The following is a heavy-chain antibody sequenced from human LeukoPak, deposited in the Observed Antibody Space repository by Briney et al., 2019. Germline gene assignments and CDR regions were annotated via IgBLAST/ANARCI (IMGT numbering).Heavy chain of an antibody. J-gene: IGHJ4*02. D-gene: IGHD2-2*01. Sequence: GGSLRLSCAASGFTFSRHWMHWVRQAPGKGLVWISRINSDASDTNYADFMKGRFTISRDNAKNTVYLQINSLRDEDTAVYYCARICSSTDCLIPDWGQGTLVTVSS. CDR2: INSDASDT. CDR1: GFTFSRHW. V-gene: IGHV3-74*01. CDR3: ARICSSTDCLIPD.